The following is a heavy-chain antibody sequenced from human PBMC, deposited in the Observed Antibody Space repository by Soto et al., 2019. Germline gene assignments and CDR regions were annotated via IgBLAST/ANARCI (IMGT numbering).Heavy chain of an antibody. CDR2: IYPGDSDT. V-gene: IGHV5-51*01. J-gene: IGHJ6*02. CDR1: GYTFTNYW. CDR3: AASIFYYGMDV. Sequence: GESLKISCKGSGYTFTNYWIGWVRQMPGKGLEWMGIIYPGDSDTKYNPSFQGQVTISADKSITTTYLRWTSLKASDTAIYYCAASIFYYGMDVWGQGTTVTAP.